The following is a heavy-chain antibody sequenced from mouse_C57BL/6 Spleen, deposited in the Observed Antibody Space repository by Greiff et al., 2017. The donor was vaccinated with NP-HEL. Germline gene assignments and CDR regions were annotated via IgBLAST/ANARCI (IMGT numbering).Heavy chain of an antibody. CDR2: ISSGSSTI. CDR3: ARSDSNRGYYAMDY. Sequence: EVKLMESGGGLVKPGGSLKLSCAASGFTFSDYGMHWVRQAPEKGLEWVAYISSGSSTIYYADTVKGRFTISRDNAKNTLFLQMTSLRSEDTAMYYCARSDSNRGYYAMDYWGQGTSVTVSS. CDR1: GFTFSDYG. V-gene: IGHV5-17*01. J-gene: IGHJ4*01. D-gene: IGHD2-5*01.